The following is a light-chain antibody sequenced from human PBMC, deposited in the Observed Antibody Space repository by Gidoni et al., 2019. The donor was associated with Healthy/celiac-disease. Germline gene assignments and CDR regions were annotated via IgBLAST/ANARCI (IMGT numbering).Light chain of an antibody. CDR2: DAS. CDR3: QRRCGYT. J-gene: IGKJ2*01. Sequence: QKPCQDPRPLNYDASNSATGIPARFSGSGSGTDFTLTISSLEPEDFAVYYCQRRCGYTFGQGTKLEIK. V-gene: IGKV3-11*01.